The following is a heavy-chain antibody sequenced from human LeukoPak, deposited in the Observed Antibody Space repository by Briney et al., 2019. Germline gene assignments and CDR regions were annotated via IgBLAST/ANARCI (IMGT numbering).Heavy chain of an antibody. CDR2: IYTSGST. CDR1: GGSISSYY. Sequence: SETLSLTCTVSGGSISSYYWSWIRQPAGKGLEWIGRIYTSGSTNYNPSLKSRVTMSVDTSKNQFSLKLSSVTAADTAVYYCARVNVVVVAATLQTYYFDYWGQGTLVTVSS. V-gene: IGHV4-4*07. J-gene: IGHJ4*02. CDR3: ARVNVVVVAATLQTYYFDY. D-gene: IGHD2-15*01.